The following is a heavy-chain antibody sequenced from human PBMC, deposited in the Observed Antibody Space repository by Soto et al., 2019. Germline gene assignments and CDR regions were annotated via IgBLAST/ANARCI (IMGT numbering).Heavy chain of an antibody. CDR3: ARDQGYCSSTSCYIRYYYGVDV. Sequence: PSETLSLTCTVSGGSISSYYWSWIRQPPGKGLEWIGYIYYSGSTNYNPSLKSRVTISEDTSKNQFSLKLSSVTAADTAVYYCARDQGYCSSTSCYIRYYYGVDVWGQGTTVTVSS. V-gene: IGHV4-59*01. D-gene: IGHD2-2*02. CDR1: GGSISSYY. J-gene: IGHJ6*02. CDR2: IYYSGST.